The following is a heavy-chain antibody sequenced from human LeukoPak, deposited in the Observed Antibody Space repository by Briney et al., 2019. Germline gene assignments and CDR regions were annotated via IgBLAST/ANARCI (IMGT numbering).Heavy chain of an antibody. J-gene: IGHJ4*02. D-gene: IGHD5-18*01. Sequence: TSSETLSLTCVVSGYSISSGYYWGWIRQPPGTGLEWIGTIYHNGNTYYNPSLKSRVTISVDTSKNQFSLKLSSVTAADTAVYYCARVRYNYGDSDYWGQGTLVTVSS. CDR3: ARVRYNYGDSDY. V-gene: IGHV4-38-2*01. CDR1: GYSISSGYY. CDR2: IYHNGNT.